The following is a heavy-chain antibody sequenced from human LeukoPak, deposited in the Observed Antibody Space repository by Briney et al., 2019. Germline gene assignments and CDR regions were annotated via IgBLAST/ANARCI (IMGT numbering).Heavy chain of an antibody. V-gene: IGHV4-4*02. J-gene: IGHJ4*02. CDR1: GGSISSSNW. D-gene: IGHD3-16*01. CDR2: IYHSGST. Sequence: SETLSLTCAVSGGSISSSNWWSWVRRPPGKGLEWIGEIYHSGSTNYNPSLKGRVTISVDKSKNQFSLKLSSVTAADTAVYYCARIKIDYAPITLRPIYYFDYWGQGTLVTVSS. CDR3: ARIKIDYAPITLRPIYYFDY.